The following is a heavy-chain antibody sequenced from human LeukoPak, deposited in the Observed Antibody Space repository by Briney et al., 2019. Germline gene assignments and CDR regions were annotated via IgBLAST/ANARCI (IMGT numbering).Heavy chain of an antibody. V-gene: IGHV4-61*02. CDR3: ARDNHSNYGMDV. D-gene: IGHD2-15*01. J-gene: IGHJ6*02. CDR1: GGSISSGSYY. Sequence: PSQTLSLTCTVSGGSISSGSYYWSWIRQPAGKGLEWTGRIYTSGSTNYNPSLKSRVTISVDTSKNQFSLKLSSVTAADTAVYYCARDNHSNYGMDVWGQGTTVTVSS. CDR2: IYTSGST.